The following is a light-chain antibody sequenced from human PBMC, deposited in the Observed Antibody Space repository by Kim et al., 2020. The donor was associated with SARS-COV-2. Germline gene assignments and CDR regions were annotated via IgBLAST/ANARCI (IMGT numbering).Light chain of an antibody. Sequence: GQRLTISCSGSSANVGSNTLNWYHQLPRAAPQILIFSNNQRPPGVAARCSGSKSGTAAALAISWLQSADEAAYYCASWDDSLNGPVFGTGTKVTVL. CDR2: SNN. J-gene: IGLJ1*01. CDR1: SANVGSNT. CDR3: ASWDDSLNGPV. V-gene: IGLV1-44*01.